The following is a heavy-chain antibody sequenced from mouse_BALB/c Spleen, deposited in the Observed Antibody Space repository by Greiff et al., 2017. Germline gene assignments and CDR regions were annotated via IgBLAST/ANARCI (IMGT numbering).Heavy chain of an antibody. Sequence: QVQLQQSGAELVKPGASVKLSCKTSGYTFTSYWIQWVKQRPGQGLGWIGEIFPGTGTTYYNEKFKGKATLTIDTSSSTAYMQLSSLTSEDSAVYFCARSGNYYGSSFAYWGQGTLVTVSA. CDR1: GYTFTSYW. J-gene: IGHJ3*01. D-gene: IGHD1-1*01. V-gene: IGHV1S132*01. CDR2: IFPGTGTT. CDR3: ARSGNYYGSSFAY.